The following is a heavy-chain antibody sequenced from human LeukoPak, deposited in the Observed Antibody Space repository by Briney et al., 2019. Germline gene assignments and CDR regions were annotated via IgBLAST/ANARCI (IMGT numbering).Heavy chain of an antibody. CDR1: GITLSNYG. D-gene: IGHD3-22*01. CDR3: AKRRVVIRVILVGFYKEAYYLDS. CDR2: MSGSGGGT. J-gene: IGHJ4*02. Sequence: GGSLRLSCAVSGITLSNYGMSWVCKAPGKGLEWFAGMSGSGGGTNYADSVKGRFTVSRDNSKNTLYLQMKSLRAEGTAVYFCAKRRVVIRVILVGFYKEAYYLDSWGQGALVTVSS. V-gene: IGHV3-23*01.